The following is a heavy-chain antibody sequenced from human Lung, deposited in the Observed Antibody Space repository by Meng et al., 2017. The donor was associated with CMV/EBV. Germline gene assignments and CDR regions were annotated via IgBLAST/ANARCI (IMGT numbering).Heavy chain of an antibody. CDR3: ARRVGGPDAFDI. V-gene: IGHV1-2*02. CDR1: GYTFTGYY. CDR2: INPNSGGT. J-gene: IGHJ3*02. D-gene: IGHD3-16*01. Sequence: ASXXVSXKASGYTFTGYYMHWVPQAPGQGLEWMGWINPNSGGTNYAQKFQGRVTMTRDTSISTAYMELSRLRSDDTAVYYCARRVGGPDAFDIWGQGTIVTVSS.